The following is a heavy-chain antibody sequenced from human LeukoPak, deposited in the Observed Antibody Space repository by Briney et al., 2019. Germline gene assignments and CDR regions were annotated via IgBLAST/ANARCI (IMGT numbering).Heavy chain of an antibody. Sequence: QPGGSLRLSCAASGFTFSSYAMSWVRQAPGKGLEWVGFIRSKAYGGTTEYAASVKGRFTISRDDSKSIAYLQMNSLKTEDTAVYYCTREPIFFDGDNYYYYGMDVWGQGTTVTVSS. CDR1: GFTFSSYA. CDR3: TREPIFFDGDNYYYYGMDV. J-gene: IGHJ6*02. V-gene: IGHV3-49*04. D-gene: IGHD4-17*01. CDR2: IRSKAYGGTT.